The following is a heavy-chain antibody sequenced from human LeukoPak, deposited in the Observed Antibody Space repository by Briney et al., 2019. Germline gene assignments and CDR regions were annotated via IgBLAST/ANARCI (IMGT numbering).Heavy chain of an antibody. V-gene: IGHV3-23*01. CDR1: GFTFSSYA. D-gene: IGHD2-2*01. Sequence: PGGSLRLSCAASGFTFSSYAMSWVRQAPGKGLELVSAISGSGGSTYYADSVKGRFTISRDNSKNTLYLQMNSLRAEDTAVYYCAKEETLVVVPAAKTGFDYWGQGTLVTVSS. CDR2: ISGSGGST. CDR3: AKEETLVVVPAAKTGFDY. J-gene: IGHJ4*02.